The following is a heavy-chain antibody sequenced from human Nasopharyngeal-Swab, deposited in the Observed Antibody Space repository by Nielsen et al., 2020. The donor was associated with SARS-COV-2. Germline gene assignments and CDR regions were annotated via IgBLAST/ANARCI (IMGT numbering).Heavy chain of an antibody. CDR3: ARQPHNYFDNSGLLRRVAFDI. CDR1: GYTFTSNY. CDR2: INPSGGST. J-gene: IGHJ3*02. D-gene: IGHD3-22*01. V-gene: IGHV1-46*01. Sequence: ASVKVSCKASGYTFTSNYLHWVREAPGQGLEWMGVINPSGGSTIYARDFQGRVTMTSDTSTSTVYMELSSLRSEDTAVYYCARQPHNYFDNSGLLRRVAFDIWGQGTMVTVSS.